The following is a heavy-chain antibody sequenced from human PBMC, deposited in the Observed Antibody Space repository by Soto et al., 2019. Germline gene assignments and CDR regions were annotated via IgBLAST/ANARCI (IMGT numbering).Heavy chain of an antibody. CDR2: IYFSGTT. V-gene: IGHV4-59*12. D-gene: IGHD2-8*02. CDR3: ARDKITGLFDY. Sequence: SETLSLTCTVSGGSISSYYWSWIRQPPGTGLEWIGYIYFSGTTNYNPSLKSRVTISVDTSKNQFSLKLTSVTAADTAVYYCARDKITGLFDYWGQGTLVTVSS. J-gene: IGHJ4*02. CDR1: GGSISSYY.